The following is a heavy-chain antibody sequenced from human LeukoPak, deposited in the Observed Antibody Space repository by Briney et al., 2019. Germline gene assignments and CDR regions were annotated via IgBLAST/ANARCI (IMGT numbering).Heavy chain of an antibody. V-gene: IGHV3-21*01. CDR1: GFSFSTYY. CDR3: VRENHGSFDY. J-gene: IGHJ4*02. Sequence: GGSLRLSCAASGFSFSTYYVNWVRQAPGKGLEWVSCISSSSTYIYYSDSVRGRFAISRDNAKNSLYLQMNSLRAEDTAVYYCVRENHGSFDYWGQGSLSPSPQ. CDR2: ISSSSTYI. D-gene: IGHD1-14*01.